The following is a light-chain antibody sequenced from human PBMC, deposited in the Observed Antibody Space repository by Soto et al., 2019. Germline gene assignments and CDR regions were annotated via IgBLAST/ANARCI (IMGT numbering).Light chain of an antibody. CDR1: SKKVGGYNY. J-gene: IGLJ1*01. Sequence: QSSLTQPASVSGFSGQSITISCTGTSKKVGGYNYVSWYQKHPGKAPKLKIYDVNKRPSGVSNRFSGSKSGNTASLTISGIQAEDEADYYCSSYSNTSTLYVFGTGTKVTVL. CDR3: SSYSNTSTLYV. V-gene: IGLV2-14*01. CDR2: DVN.